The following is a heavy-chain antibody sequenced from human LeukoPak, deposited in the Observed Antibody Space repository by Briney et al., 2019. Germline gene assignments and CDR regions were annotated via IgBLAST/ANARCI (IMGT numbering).Heavy chain of an antibody. D-gene: IGHD4-17*01. J-gene: IGHJ4*02. CDR1: GDSVSSNSAA. CDR3: ARGGGVTTGQFDY. Sequence: SQTLSLTCAISGDSVSSNSAAWYWIRQSPSRGLEWLGRTYYRSKWYNDYAVSVKSRITIDPDTSKNQFSLKLSSVTAADTAVYYCARGGGVTTGQFDYWGQGTLVTVSS. CDR2: TYYRSKWYN. V-gene: IGHV6-1*01.